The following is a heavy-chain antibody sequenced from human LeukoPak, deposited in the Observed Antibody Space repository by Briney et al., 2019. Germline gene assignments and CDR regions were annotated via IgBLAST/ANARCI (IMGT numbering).Heavy chain of an antibody. J-gene: IGHJ4*02. CDR3: ARGRRIRQQTRFYFDY. D-gene: IGHD6-13*01. Sequence: GASVKVSCKASGYTFTSYDINWVRQATGQGLEWMGWMNPNSGNTGYAQKFQGRVTMTRNTSISTAYMELSSLRSDDTAVYYCARGRRIRQQTRFYFDYWGQGTLVTVSS. CDR2: MNPNSGNT. CDR1: GYTFTSYD. V-gene: IGHV1-8*01.